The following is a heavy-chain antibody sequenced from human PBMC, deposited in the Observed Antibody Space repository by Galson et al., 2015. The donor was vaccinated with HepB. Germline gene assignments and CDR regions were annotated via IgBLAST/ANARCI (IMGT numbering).Heavy chain of an antibody. V-gene: IGHV3-74*01. D-gene: IGHD6-19*01. CDR2: INSDGSDI. J-gene: IGHJ4*02. Sequence: SLRLSCAASGFTFSPYWMHWARQAPGKGLVWVSHINSDGSDIKYADSVRGRFTITRDNARNTIDLQMNSLTVEDTDNYNCVRGSSDWLGLDYWGRGALVIVSS. CDR1: GFTFSPYW. CDR3: VRGSSDWLGLDY.